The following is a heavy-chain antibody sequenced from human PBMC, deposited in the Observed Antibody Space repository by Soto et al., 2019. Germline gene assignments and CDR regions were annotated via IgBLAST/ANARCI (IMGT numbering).Heavy chain of an antibody. Sequence: QVQLVQSGAEVKKPGSSVKVSCKASGGTFSSYAISWVRQAPGQGLEWMGGIIPIFGTANYAQKFQGRVTITADESTSTAYMELSSLRSEDTAVYYCARGGGLTYYYVSSGYFWSFDYWGQGTLVTVSS. V-gene: IGHV1-69*01. CDR3: ARGGGLTYYYVSSGYFWSFDY. D-gene: IGHD3-22*01. J-gene: IGHJ4*02. CDR2: IIPIFGTA. CDR1: GGTFSSYA.